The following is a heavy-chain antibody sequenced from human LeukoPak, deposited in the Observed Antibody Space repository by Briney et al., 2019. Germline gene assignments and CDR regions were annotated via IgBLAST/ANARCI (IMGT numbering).Heavy chain of an antibody. D-gene: IGHD3-3*01. CDR1: GFTFSSYG. Sequence: QSGGSLRLSCAASGFTFSSYGMSWVRQAPGKGLEWVSTISGSGGSTYYADSVKGRFTISRDNSKNTLYLQMNSLRAEDTAVYYCAKVFGFFGVSYYYMDVWGKGTTVTVSS. J-gene: IGHJ6*03. CDR3: AKVFGFFGVSYYYMDV. V-gene: IGHV3-23*01. CDR2: ISGSGGST.